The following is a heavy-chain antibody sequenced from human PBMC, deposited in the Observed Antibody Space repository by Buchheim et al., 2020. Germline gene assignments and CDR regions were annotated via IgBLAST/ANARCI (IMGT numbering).Heavy chain of an antibody. CDR3: ARIYCSSSSCAGYFDS. V-gene: IGHV1-69*06. CDR2: IIPMSGTS. Sequence: QVHLVQSGPEVKKSGSSVKVSCKASGGALSGYGLSWVRQAPGQGLEWMGGIIPMSGTSTYAERFQGRVTIIADKSTNTVYMELGSLRSEDTAVYFCARIYCSSSSCAGYFDSWGQGT. J-gene: IGHJ4*02. D-gene: IGHD6-13*01. CDR1: GGALSGYG.